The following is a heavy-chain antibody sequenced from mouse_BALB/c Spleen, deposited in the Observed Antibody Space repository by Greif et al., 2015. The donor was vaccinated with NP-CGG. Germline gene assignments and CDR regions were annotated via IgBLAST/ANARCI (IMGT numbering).Heavy chain of an antibody. CDR1: GYTFSSYW. Sequence: VKLMESGAELMKPGASVKISCKATGYTFSSYWIEWVKQRPGHGLEWIGEILPGSGSTNYNEKFKGKATFTADTSSNTAYMQLSSLTSEDSAVYYCARGMEAPKGPLAYWGQGTLVTVSA. CDR2: ILPGSGST. V-gene: IGHV1-9*01. CDR3: ARGMEAPKGPLAY. D-gene: IGHD1-3*01. J-gene: IGHJ3*01.